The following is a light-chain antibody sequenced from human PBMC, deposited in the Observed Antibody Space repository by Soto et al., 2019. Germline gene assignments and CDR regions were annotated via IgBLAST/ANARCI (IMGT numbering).Light chain of an antibody. V-gene: IGKV3-20*01. CDR2: GAS. CDR1: QSISNNY. CDR3: QQYGTSPMYT. J-gene: IGKJ2*01. Sequence: EIVLTQSPGTLSLSPGERVTLSCRASQSISNNYLAWYQQKPGQAPRLLFYGASTRATGIPDRFSGSGSGTDFTLTISRLEPEDFAVYYCQQYGTSPMYTFGQGTKLEIK.